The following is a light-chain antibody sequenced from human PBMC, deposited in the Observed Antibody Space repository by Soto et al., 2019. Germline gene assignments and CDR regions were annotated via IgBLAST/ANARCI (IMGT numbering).Light chain of an antibody. CDR3: QQYHKWPPFT. CDR2: DAS. V-gene: IGKV1-5*01. CDR1: QSISKW. Sequence: DIQMTQSPSTLSASVGDRVTITCRASQSISKWLAWYQQKPGTAPKLLIYDASSLESGVPSRFSGSGSGTEFTLTISSLQSEDFGVYYCQQYHKWPPFTFGGGTVVDIK. J-gene: IGKJ4*01.